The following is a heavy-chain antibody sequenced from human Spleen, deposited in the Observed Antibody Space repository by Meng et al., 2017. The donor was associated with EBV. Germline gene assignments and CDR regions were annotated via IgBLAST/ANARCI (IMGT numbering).Heavy chain of an antibody. Sequence: QVPWVRSREECMKHGASVQVVCKASGYNCIGSYMNWQRQATGQGLEWMGRINPNSGGTNYAKKIQGRVTMTRAKSISKAYLELSRLRSDDTAVYYCARDWGLGARASNWFDPWGQGTLVTVSS. CDR2: INPNSGGT. V-gene: IGHV1-2*06. D-gene: IGHD3-16*01. J-gene: IGHJ5*02. CDR1: GYNCIGSY. CDR3: ARDWGLGARASNWFDP.